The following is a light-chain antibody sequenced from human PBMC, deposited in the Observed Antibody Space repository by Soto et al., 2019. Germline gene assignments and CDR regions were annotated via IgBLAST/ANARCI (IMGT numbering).Light chain of an antibody. CDR1: QTIGNW. Sequence: DIQMTQSPSTLPASVGDRVTITCRASQTIGNWLAWYQQKPGKVPKLLIYNASTLESGAPSRFSGSGSGTEFTLNISSLQPDDFATYYCQQCNLYWTFGQGTKVEIK. V-gene: IGKV1-5*03. J-gene: IGKJ1*01. CDR3: QQCNLYWT. CDR2: NAS.